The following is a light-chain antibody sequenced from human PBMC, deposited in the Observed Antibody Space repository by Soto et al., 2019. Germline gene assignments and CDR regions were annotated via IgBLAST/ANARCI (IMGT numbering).Light chain of an antibody. Sequence: DIQMTQSPSTLSASVGDTVIITCRASQSIRSWLAWYQQKPGQDLKLLISPASSLESGVTSRFSGSGSETQFTRTICCLQPDDFATSYCHRYNSYSLFGPGTKMDI. CDR3: HRYNSYSL. CDR2: PAS. CDR1: QSIRSW. J-gene: IGKJ3*01. V-gene: IGKV1-5*03.